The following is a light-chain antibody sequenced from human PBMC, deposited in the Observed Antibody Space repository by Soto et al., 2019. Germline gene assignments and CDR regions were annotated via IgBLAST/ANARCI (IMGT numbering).Light chain of an antibody. V-gene: IGKV3D-20*01. CDR1: QSVRSSY. CDR3: QQYDNSAPLS. CDR2: DGS. J-gene: IGKJ4*01. Sequence: EIVLTQSPVTLSLSPGDRATLSCGASQSVRSSYVAWYQQKAGLAPRLLIYDGSSRASGIPDRFSGSGSGTDFTLTIGRLEPKDFAVYYCQQYDNSAPLSFGGGTKVEMK.